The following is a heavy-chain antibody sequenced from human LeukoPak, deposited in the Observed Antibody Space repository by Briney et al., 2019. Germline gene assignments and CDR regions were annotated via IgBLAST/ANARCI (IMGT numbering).Heavy chain of an antibody. J-gene: IGHJ5*02. CDR3: ARGRVVVAANWFDP. D-gene: IGHD2-15*01. Sequence: ASVKVSCKASGYTFTGYYMHWVRQAPGQGFEWMGWINPNSGGTNYAQKLQGRVTMTTDTSTSTAYMELRSMRSDDTAVYYCARGRVVVAANWFDPWGQGTLVTVSS. CDR2: INPNSGGT. V-gene: IGHV1-2*02. CDR1: GYTFTGYY.